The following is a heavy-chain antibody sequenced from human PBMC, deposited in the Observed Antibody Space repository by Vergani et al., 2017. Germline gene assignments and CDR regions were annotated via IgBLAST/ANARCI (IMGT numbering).Heavy chain of an antibody. CDR2: IYYSGST. CDR3: ARVRLGYCSSTSCYVGPNFDY. V-gene: IGHV4-30-4*08. J-gene: IGHJ4*02. Sequence: QVQLQESGPGLVKPSQTLSLTCTVSGGSISSGGYYWSWIRQHPGKGLEWIGYIYYSGSTYYNPSLKSLVTISVDTSKNQFSLKLSSVTAADTAVYYCARVRLGYCSSTSCYVGPNFDYWGQGTLVTVSS. CDR1: GGSISSGGYY. D-gene: IGHD2-2*01.